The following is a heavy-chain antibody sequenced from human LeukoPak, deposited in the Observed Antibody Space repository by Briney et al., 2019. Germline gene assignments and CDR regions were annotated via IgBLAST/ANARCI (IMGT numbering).Heavy chain of an antibody. V-gene: IGHV3-23*01. CDR3: AKDRGYSYGPPKDAFDI. J-gene: IGHJ3*02. D-gene: IGHD5-18*01. CDR1: GFTFSGYA. Sequence: PGGSLRLSCAASGFTFSGYAMSWVRQAPGKGLEWVSGISGSGDSTYYADSVKGRCTISRHNSKNTLYLQMNSLRAEDTAVYYCAKDRGYSYGPPKDAFDIWGQGTMVTVSS. CDR2: ISGSGDST.